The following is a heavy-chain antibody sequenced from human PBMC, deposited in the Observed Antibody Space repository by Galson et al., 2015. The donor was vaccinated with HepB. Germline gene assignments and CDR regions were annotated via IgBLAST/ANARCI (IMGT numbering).Heavy chain of an antibody. J-gene: IGHJ5*02. CDR3: ARFPHWDQHGWFDP. V-gene: IGHV1-18*04. Sequence: SVKVSCKASGYTFTTYGITWVRQAPGQGLEWMGWISGYNGNTNHAQKFQDRVTMTTDTSTNTAYMELWSLRSDDTAVYYCARFPHWDQHGWFDPWGQGTLVTVSS. CDR1: GYTFTTYG. CDR2: ISGYNGNT. D-gene: IGHD1-26*01.